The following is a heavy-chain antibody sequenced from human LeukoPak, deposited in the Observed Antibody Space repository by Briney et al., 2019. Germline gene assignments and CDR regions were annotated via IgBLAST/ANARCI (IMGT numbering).Heavy chain of an antibody. D-gene: IGHD6-19*01. CDR1: GFTFSSYA. CDR3: ARAVYRSGGYYFDY. Sequence: PGGSLRLSCAASGFTFSSYATQWLRQAPGKGLEWVAVISYDGSDKNYADSVKGRFTLARDNSKNPLYLQMNRLRADDTAVYYCARAVYRSGGYYFDYWGQGTLVIVSS. J-gene: IGHJ4*02. CDR2: ISYDGSDK. V-gene: IGHV3-30*04.